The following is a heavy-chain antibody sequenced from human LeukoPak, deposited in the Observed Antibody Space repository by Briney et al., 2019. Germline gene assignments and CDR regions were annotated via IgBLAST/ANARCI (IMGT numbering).Heavy chain of an antibody. D-gene: IGHD3-16*01. V-gene: IGHV3-7*01. CDR1: GFTFRSYW. J-gene: IGHJ4*02. CDR3: SRDWADGFDY. CDR2: MKQDGSEK. Sequence: PGGSLRLSCKASGFTFRSYWMTWVRQAPGRGLDWVASMKQDGSEKYYVDSVKGRFTISRDNAKNSLYLQMNSLRAEDTAVYYCSRDWADGFDYWGQGTLVTLSS.